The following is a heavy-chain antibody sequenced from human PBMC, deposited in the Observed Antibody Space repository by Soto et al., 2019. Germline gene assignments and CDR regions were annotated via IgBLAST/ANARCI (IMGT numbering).Heavy chain of an antibody. V-gene: IGHV4-59*01. CDR1: GGSISSYY. CDR3: ASNYGDYVQMSN. CDR2: IYYSGST. Sequence: LSLTCTVSGGSISSYYWSWIRQPPGKGLEWIGYIYYSGSTNYNPSLKSRVTISLDTSKNQFSLKLSSVTAADTAVYYCASNYGDYVQMSNWGQGTLVTVSS. J-gene: IGHJ4*02. D-gene: IGHD4-17*01.